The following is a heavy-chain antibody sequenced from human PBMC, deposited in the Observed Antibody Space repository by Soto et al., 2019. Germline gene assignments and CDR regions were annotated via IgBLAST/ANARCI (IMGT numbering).Heavy chain of an antibody. CDR2: ISGSGGST. CDR3: AKGFLHSSSPDEKDNWFDP. CDR1: GFTFISYA. V-gene: IGHV3-23*01. Sequence: PGGSLRLSCAASGFTFISYAMSWVLQAPWKGLEWVSAISGSGGSTYYADSVKGRFTISGDNSKNTLYLQMNSLRAEDTAVYYCAKGFLHSSSPDEKDNWFDPWGQGTLVTVSS. D-gene: IGHD6-6*01. J-gene: IGHJ5*02.